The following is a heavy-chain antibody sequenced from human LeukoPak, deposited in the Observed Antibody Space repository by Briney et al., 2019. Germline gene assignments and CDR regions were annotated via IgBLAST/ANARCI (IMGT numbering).Heavy chain of an antibody. D-gene: IGHD1-14*01. CDR1: GLIFSTSG. CDR3: ATETNGRHYDY. Sequence: GGSLRLSCTASGLIFSTSGFNWVRLAPGKGLEWVASIGPTGSDRYHADSLKGRFTISRDNANNFLYLQMNSLRAEDTAVYYCATETNGRHYDYWGQGTLLTVSS. J-gene: IGHJ4*02. V-gene: IGHV3-21*06. CDR2: IGPTGSDR.